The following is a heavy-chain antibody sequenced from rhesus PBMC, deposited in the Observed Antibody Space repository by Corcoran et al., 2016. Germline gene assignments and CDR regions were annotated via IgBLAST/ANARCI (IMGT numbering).Heavy chain of an antibody. CDR2: IDSGRGST. Sequence: EVQLVESGGGLAKPGWSLRLSCAASGFPFSSYWLNWLRQAPGKGLEWLSAIDSGRGSTYYADSVKGRFTISRDNSKNTLSLQMNSLRAEETAVYYCAKDKGMAAAYFDYWGQGVLVTVSS. V-gene: IGHV3S25*01. J-gene: IGHJ4*01. CDR1: GFPFSSYW. D-gene: IGHD6-25*01. CDR3: AKDKGMAAAYFDY.